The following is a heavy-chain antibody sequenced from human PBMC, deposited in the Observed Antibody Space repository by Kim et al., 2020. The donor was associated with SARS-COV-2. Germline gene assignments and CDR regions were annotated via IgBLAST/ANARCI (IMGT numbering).Heavy chain of an antibody. CDR3: ARARGSYFYYFDY. Sequence: GGSLRLSCAASGFTFSGYGMHWVRQAPGKGLEWVAVIWYDGSNKYYADSVKGRFTVSRDNSKSTASLQMNSLRAEDTAVYYSARARGSYFYYFDYWGQGTLVTVSS. CDR1: GFTFSGYG. CDR2: IWYDGSNK. J-gene: IGHJ4*02. D-gene: IGHD1-26*01. V-gene: IGHV3-33*01.